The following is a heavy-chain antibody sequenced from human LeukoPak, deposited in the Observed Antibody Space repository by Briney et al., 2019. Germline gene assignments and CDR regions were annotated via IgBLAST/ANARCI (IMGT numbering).Heavy chain of an antibody. CDR1: GFTFSGYE. Sequence: GGSLRLSCAASGFTFSGYEMNWVRQAPGKGLEWVSYISSSGNTIYYADSVKGRFTISRDNAKNSLYLQMNSLRAEDTAVYYCARDRVVVVAATPIHTVFDYWGQGTLVTVSS. CDR2: ISSSGNTI. D-gene: IGHD2-15*01. CDR3: ARDRVVVVAATPIHTVFDY. V-gene: IGHV3-48*03. J-gene: IGHJ4*02.